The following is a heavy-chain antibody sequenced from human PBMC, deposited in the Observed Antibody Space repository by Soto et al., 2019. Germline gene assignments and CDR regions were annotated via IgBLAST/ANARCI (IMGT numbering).Heavy chain of an antibody. V-gene: IGHV1-46*01. CDR2: IDPDGGST. CDR1: GCSFTSYF. D-gene: IGHD3-3*01. J-gene: IGHJ4*02. Sequence: ASVKVSCKASGCSFTSYFMHWVRQAPGQGPEWMGIIDPDGGSTSYAQKFQGRVTMTTDTSTSTVYAELSSLRSEDTAVYYCASLIGVDTLRDYWGQGTLVTVSS. CDR3: ASLIGVDTLRDY.